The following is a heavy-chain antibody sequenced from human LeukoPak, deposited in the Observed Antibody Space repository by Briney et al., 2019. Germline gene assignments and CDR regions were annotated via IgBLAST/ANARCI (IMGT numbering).Heavy chain of an antibody. D-gene: IGHD4-17*01. Sequence: PGRSLRLSCAASGFTFSSYTMTWVRQAPGKGLHWVSYISSDGSTIYYADSMKGRFTISRDNAKNSLYLQMNSLRAEDTAVYYCAREDYGDAFAYWGQGTLVTVSS. J-gene: IGHJ4*02. V-gene: IGHV3-48*01. CDR1: GFTFSSYT. CDR2: ISSDGSTI. CDR3: AREDYGDAFAY.